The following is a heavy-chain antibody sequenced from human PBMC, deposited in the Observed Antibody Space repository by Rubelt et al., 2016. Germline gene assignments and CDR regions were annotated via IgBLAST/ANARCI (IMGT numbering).Heavy chain of an antibody. Sequence: RQAPGKGLEWVGRIKSKTDGGTTDYAAPVKGRFTISRDDSKNTLYLQMNSLKTEDTAVYCCTKDILGAYNWNYVGDYWGQGTLVTVSS. CDR2: IKSKTDGGTT. J-gene: IGHJ4*02. CDR3: TKDILGAYNWNYVGDY. V-gene: IGHV3-15*01. D-gene: IGHD1-7*01.